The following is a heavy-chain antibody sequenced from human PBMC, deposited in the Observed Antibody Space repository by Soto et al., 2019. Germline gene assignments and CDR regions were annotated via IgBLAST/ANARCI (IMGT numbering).Heavy chain of an antibody. J-gene: IGHJ4*02. D-gene: IGHD2-2*01. Sequence: GGSLRLSCAASGFTFSSYAMHWVRQAPGKGLEWVAVISYDGSNKYYADSVKGRFTISRDDSKNTLYLQMNSLRAEDTAVYYCARDFTPHLHCSSTSCYHYFDYWGQGTLVTSPQ. CDR2: ISYDGSNK. CDR1: GFTFSSYA. CDR3: ARDFTPHLHCSSTSCYHYFDY. V-gene: IGHV3-30-3*01.